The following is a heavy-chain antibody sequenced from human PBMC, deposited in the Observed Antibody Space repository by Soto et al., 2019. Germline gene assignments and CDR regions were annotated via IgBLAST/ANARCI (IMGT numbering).Heavy chain of an antibody. J-gene: IGHJ5*02. CDR1: GGSISSSSYY. CDR2: IYYSGST. V-gene: IGHV4-39*01. Sequence: QLQLQESGPGLVKPSETLSLTCTVSGGSISSSSYYWGWIRQPPGKGLEWIGSIYYSGSTYYNPSLKSRVTISVDTSKNQFSLKLSSVTAADTAVYYCARHGYYYGSGSYYEHWFDPWGQGTLVTVSS. D-gene: IGHD3-10*01. CDR3: ARHGYYYGSGSYYEHWFDP.